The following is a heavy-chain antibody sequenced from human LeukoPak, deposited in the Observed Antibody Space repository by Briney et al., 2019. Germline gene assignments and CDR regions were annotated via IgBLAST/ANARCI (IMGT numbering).Heavy chain of an antibody. V-gene: IGHV4-4*07. Sequence: SETLSLTCTGSAGSISSYYWSWIRHPAGKRLEWIGSIYYSGSTYYNPSLKSRVTISVDTSKNQFSLKLSSVTAADTAVYYCARGPPHKAGGHFDYWGQGTLVTVSS. J-gene: IGHJ4*02. CDR3: ARGPPHKAGGHFDY. D-gene: IGHD4-23*01. CDR1: AGSISSYY. CDR2: IYYSGST.